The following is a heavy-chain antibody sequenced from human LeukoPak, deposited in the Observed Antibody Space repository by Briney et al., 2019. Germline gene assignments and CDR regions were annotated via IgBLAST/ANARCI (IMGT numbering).Heavy chain of an antibody. D-gene: IGHD4-23*01. CDR2: ISSNGSTI. CDR3: ARDYGGNSGLYHYYYYLDV. V-gene: IGHV3-48*03. Sequence: GGSLRLSCAASGFTFSSYEMNWVRQAPGKGLEWVSYISSNGSTIYYADSVKGRFTISRDNAKNSLYLQMNSLRAEDTALYYCARDYGGNSGLYHYYYYLDVWGKGTTVTVSS. J-gene: IGHJ6*03. CDR1: GFTFSSYE.